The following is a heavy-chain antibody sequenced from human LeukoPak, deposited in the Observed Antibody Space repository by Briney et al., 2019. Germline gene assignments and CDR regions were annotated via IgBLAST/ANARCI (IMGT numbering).Heavy chain of an antibody. J-gene: IGHJ5*02. CDR2: MNPNSGNT. D-gene: IGHD3-3*01. CDR1: GGTFSSYA. CDR3: ARGKAYYDFWSGYYIRWFDP. V-gene: IGHV1-8*02. Sequence: ASVKVSCKASGGTFSSYAISWVRQAPGQGLEWMGWMNPNSGNTGYAQKFQGRVTMTRNTSISTAYMELSSLRSEDTAVYYCARGKAYYDFWSGYYIRWFDPWGQGTLVTVSS.